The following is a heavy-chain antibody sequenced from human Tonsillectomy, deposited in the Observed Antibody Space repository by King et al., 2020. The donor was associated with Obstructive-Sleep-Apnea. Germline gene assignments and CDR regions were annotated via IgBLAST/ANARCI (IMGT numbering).Heavy chain of an antibody. D-gene: IGHD6-19*01. V-gene: IGHV1-2*02. J-gene: IGHJ5*02. CDR3: ARGGSGWYVGRWLDP. CDR1: GDSVRGEE. Sequence: QLVQSGAEVKKPGASMKVSGKGYGDSVRGEERKGVGQDRGEGREGRGGRKEKRGGKKYARKFQGRASMTRDTSISTAYMELSSLRSDDTAMYYCARGGSGWYVGRWLDPWGQGTLVTVSS. CDR2: RKEKRGGK.